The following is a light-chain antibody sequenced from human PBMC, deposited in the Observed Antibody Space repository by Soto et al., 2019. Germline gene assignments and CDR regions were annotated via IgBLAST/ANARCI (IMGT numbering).Light chain of an antibody. CDR2: EGS. CDR3: CSSAPGRTIV. J-gene: IGLJ1*01. V-gene: IGLV2-23*01. CDR1: SSAVGTFRL. Sequence: QWVLSHPGSVCWSPGDSITISCTGSSSAVGTFRLVSWYQHHPGKVPKLIIYEGSKRPSGVSNRFSGSEPGNTASLTISGLQAEDEADHYCCSSAPGRTIVFGTGSKVTV.